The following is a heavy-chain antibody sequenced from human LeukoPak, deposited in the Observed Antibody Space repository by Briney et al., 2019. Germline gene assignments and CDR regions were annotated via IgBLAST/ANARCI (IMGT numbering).Heavy chain of an antibody. CDR1: GFTFSSHW. D-gene: IGHD2-21*01. CDR3: ARDPGGGDARGHNWFDP. J-gene: IGHJ5*02. Sequence: GGSLRLSCAASGFTFSSHWMHWVRQGPGRGLVWVSRISYDGSTHYADSVKGRFTISRDNTKNTLLLQMNSLRVDDTAVYYCARDPGGGDARGHNWFDPWGQGTLVTVSS. CDR2: ISYDGST. V-gene: IGHV3-74*01.